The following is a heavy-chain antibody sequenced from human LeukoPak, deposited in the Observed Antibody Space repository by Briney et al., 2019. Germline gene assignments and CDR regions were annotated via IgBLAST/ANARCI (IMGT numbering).Heavy chain of an antibody. V-gene: IGHV3-23*01. CDR1: GFTFSSCA. J-gene: IGHJ4*02. CDR2: IGVGAGNT. Sequence: GGSLRLSCVASGFTFSSCAMSWVRQAPGKGLEWVSAIGVGAGNTYYADSVKGRFTFSRDNFKNTLHLQMNSLRAEDTAVYYCAKADTGGNYFDHWGQGTLVTVSS. CDR3: AKADTGGNYFDH. D-gene: IGHD1-26*01.